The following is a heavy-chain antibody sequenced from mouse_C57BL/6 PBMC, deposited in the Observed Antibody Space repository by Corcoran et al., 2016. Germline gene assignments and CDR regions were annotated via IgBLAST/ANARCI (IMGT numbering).Heavy chain of an antibody. CDR1: GYSFTSYY. CDR3: ARGDYYGSSYVWFAY. Sequence: QVQLQQSGPELVKPGASVKISCKASGYSFTSYYIHWVKQRPGQGLEWIGWIYPGSGNTKYNEKFKGKATLTADTSSSTAYMQLSSLTSEDSAVYYCARGDYYGSSYVWFAYWGQGTLVTVSA. J-gene: IGHJ3*01. V-gene: IGHV1-66*01. CDR2: IYPGSGNT. D-gene: IGHD1-1*01.